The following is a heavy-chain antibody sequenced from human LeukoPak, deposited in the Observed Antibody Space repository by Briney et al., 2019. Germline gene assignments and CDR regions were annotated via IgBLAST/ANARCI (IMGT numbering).Heavy chain of an antibody. CDR1: GGSISSYY. CDR2: IYTSGST. CDR3: ASEAGSSAWFLGAYFDY. D-gene: IGHD6-19*01. J-gene: IGHJ4*02. V-gene: IGHV4-4*07. Sequence: SETLSPTCIVSGGSISSYYWSWIRQPAGKGLEWIGRIYTSGSTNYNPSLKSRVTMSVDTSKNQFSLKLSSVTAADTAVYYCASEAGSSAWFLGAYFDYWGQGTLVTVSS.